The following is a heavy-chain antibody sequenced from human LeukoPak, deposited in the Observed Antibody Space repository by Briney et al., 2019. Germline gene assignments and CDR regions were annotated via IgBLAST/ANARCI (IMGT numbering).Heavy chain of an antibody. CDR3: ARQVVPAAIRVWYGWFDP. D-gene: IGHD2-2*01. CDR1: GGSISSYY. Sequence: PSETLSLTCTVSGGSISSYYWSWIRQPPGKGLEWIGYIYYSGSTNYNPSLKSRVTISVDTSKNQFSLKLSSATAADTAVYYCARQVVPAAIRVWYGWFDPWGQGTLVTVSS. CDR2: IYYSGST. J-gene: IGHJ5*02. V-gene: IGHV4-59*08.